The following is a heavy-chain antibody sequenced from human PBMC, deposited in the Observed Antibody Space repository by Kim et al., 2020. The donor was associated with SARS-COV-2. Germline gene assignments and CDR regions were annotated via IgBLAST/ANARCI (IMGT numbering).Heavy chain of an antibody. CDR2: IIPIFGIA. J-gene: IGHJ4*02. Sequence: SVKVSCKASGGTFSSYAISWVRQAPGQGLEWMGRIIPIFGIANYAQKFQGRVTITADKSTSTAYMELSSLRSEDTAVYYCAREALVSGGSYYTRYFDYWGQGTLVTVSS. CDR3: AREALVSGGSYYTRYFDY. CDR1: GGTFSSYA. D-gene: IGHD1-26*01. V-gene: IGHV1-69*04.